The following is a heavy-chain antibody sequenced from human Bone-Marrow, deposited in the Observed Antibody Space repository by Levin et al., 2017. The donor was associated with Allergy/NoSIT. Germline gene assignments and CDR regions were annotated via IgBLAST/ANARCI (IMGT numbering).Heavy chain of an antibody. V-gene: IGHV3-23*01. J-gene: IGHJ4*02. CDR3: AKAAYISSPWYLDY. D-gene: IGHD3-3*02. CDR2: ISGSGVST. CDR1: GFTFSNYA. Sequence: SCVVSGFTFSNYAINWFRQAPGQGLEWVSAISGSGVSTHYADSVRGRFTISRDTSKNTLYLQMNSLRAEDTATYYCAKAAYISSPWYLDYWGQGTLVTVSA.